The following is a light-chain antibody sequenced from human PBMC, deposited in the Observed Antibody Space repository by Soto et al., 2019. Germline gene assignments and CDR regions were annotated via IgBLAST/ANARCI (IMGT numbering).Light chain of an antibody. CDR2: GAS. CDR3: QQYGSSRT. V-gene: IGKV3-20*01. Sequence: EIVLTQSPATLSLSPGERATLSCRASQSVSSSYLAWYQQTPGQAPRLLIYGASSRATGIPDRFSGSGSATDFTLTISRLAPEDFAVYYCQQYGSSRTFGQGTKVDI. CDR1: QSVSSSY. J-gene: IGKJ1*01.